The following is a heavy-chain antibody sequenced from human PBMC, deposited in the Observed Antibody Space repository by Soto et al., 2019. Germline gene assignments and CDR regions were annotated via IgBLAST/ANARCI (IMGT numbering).Heavy chain of an antibody. CDR3: ATTVTTPPYRNGMDV. V-gene: IGHV1-18*01. J-gene: IGHJ6*04. D-gene: IGHD4-17*01. Sequence: GASVKVSCKASGYTFTCYVISWVRQAPGQGLEWMGWISAYNGNTNYAQKLQGRVTMTTDTSTSTAYMELRGLRSDDTAVYYCATTVTTPPYRNGMDVSGEGTTVTVSS. CDR2: ISAYNGNT. CDR1: GYTFTCYV.